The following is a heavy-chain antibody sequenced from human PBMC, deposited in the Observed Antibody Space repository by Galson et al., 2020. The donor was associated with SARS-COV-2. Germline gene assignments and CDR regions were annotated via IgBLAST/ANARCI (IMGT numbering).Heavy chain of an antibody. CDR2: IKQDGSEK. CDR1: GFTFSSYW. CDR3: ASEGIFGRLGGVDI. J-gene: IGHJ3*02. V-gene: IGHV3-7*01. D-gene: IGHD6-19*01. Sequence: GGSLRLSCAASGFTFSSYWMSWVRQAPGKGLEWVANIKQDGSEKYYVDSVKGRFTISRDNAKNSLYLQMNSLRAEDTAVYYCASEGIFGRLGGVDIWGQGTMVTVSS.